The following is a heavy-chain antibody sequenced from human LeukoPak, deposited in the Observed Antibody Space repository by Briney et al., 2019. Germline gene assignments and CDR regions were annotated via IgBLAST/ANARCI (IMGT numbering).Heavy chain of an antibody. CDR3: ARAPSHSSSWYKLGYYYGMDV. J-gene: IGHJ6*02. V-gene: IGHV1-18*01. Sequence: ASVKVSCKASGYTFTSYGISWVRQAPGQGLEWMGWISAYNGNTNYAQKLQGKVNMTTDTSTSTAYMELRSLRSDDTAVYYCARAPSHSSSWYKLGYYYGMDVWGQGTTVTVSS. CDR1: GYTFTSYG. D-gene: IGHD6-13*01. CDR2: ISAYNGNT.